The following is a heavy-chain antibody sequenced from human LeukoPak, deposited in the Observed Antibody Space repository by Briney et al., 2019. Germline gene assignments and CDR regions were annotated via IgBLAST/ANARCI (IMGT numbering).Heavy chain of an antibody. CDR3: VCPLARY. Sequence: SETLSLTCTVSGGSISSSSYYWGWIRQPPGKGLEWIGSIYYSGSTYYNPSLKSRVIISVDTSKNQFSLKLSSVTAADTAVYYCVCPLARYWGQGTLVTVSS. CDR1: GGSISSSSYY. J-gene: IGHJ4*02. V-gene: IGHV4-39*01. CDR2: IYYSGST. D-gene: IGHD5/OR15-5a*01.